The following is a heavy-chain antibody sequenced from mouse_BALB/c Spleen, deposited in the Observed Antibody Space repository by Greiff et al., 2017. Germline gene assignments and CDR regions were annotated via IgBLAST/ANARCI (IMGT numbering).Heavy chain of an antibody. CDR3: ARGGYDGYYVDY. CDR1: GFNIKDTY. CDR2: IDPANGNT. D-gene: IGHD2-3*01. J-gene: IGHJ2*01. V-gene: IGHV14-3*02. Sequence: EVKVVESGAELVKPGASVKLSCTASGFNIKDTYMHWVKQRPEQGLEWIGRIDPANGNTKYDPKFQGKATITADTSSNTAYLQLSSLTSEDTAVYYCARGGYDGYYVDYWGQGTTLTVSS.